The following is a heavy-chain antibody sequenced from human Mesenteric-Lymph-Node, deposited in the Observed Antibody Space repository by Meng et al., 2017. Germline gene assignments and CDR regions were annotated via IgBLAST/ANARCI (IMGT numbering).Heavy chain of an antibody. D-gene: IGHD1-1*01. V-gene: IGHV4-4*02. CDR2: VYHRGDT. CDR1: GDSIGSDIC. Sequence: VLLRESCPGLVKPSDRRSLTCVVSGDSIGSDICWSWVRQPPGKGLEWIGEVYHRGDTKYNPSLKSRVVISVDRSKNQFSLNLSSVTAADTAVYYCGRDQGRQLINHWGQGTLVTVSS. CDR3: GRDQGRQLINH. J-gene: IGHJ4*02.